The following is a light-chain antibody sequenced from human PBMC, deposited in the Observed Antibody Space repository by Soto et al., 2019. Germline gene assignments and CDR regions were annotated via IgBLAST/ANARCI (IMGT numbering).Light chain of an antibody. V-gene: IGLV1-40*01. CDR3: QSYDTSLSGAGV. Sequence: QAVVTQPPSVSGAPGQRVTISCTGSSSNLGAGFDVHWYQHLPGRAPKLLINGDDNRPSGVPDRFSGSRSGTSASLAITGLQPEDEADYYCQSYDTSLSGAGVFGGGTKLTVL. CDR2: GDD. J-gene: IGLJ3*02. CDR1: SSNLGAGFD.